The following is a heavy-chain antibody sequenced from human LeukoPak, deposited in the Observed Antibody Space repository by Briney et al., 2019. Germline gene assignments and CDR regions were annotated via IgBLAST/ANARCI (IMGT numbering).Heavy chain of an antibody. D-gene: IGHD2-2*01. Sequence: EASVKVSCKASGYTFTGYYMHWVRQAPGQGLEWMGWINPNSGGTNYAQKLQGRVTMTTDTSTSTAYMELRSLRSDDTAVYYCARVFAGCSSTSRYFPGYYYYYYYMDVWGKGTTVTVSS. CDR3: ARVFAGCSSTSRYFPGYYYYYYYMDV. V-gene: IGHV1-2*02. J-gene: IGHJ6*03. CDR2: INPNSGGT. CDR1: GYTFTGYY.